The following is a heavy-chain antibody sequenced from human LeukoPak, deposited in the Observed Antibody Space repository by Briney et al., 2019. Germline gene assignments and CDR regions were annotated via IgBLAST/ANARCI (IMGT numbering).Heavy chain of an antibody. Sequence: SETLSLTCTVSGGPISSSSYYWGWIRQPPGKGLEWIGSIYYSGSTYYNPSLKSRVTISVDTSKNQFSLKLSSVTAADTAVYYCARHVTYSSGWFLGLYYFDYWGPGTLVTVSS. CDR1: GGPISSSSYY. D-gene: IGHD6-19*01. CDR3: ARHVTYSSGWFLGLYYFDY. V-gene: IGHV4-39*01. CDR2: IYYSGST. J-gene: IGHJ4*02.